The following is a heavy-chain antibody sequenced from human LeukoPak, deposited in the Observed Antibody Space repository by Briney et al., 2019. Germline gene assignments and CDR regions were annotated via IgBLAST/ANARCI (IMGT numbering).Heavy chain of an antibody. V-gene: IGHV3-23*01. D-gene: IGHD4-11*01. J-gene: IGHJ4*02. CDR1: GFTFSSYD. Sequence: GGSLSLSCAASGFTFSSYDMSWVRQPPGKGLEWVSSISGSGGSTYYASFATGRIISSRDNYNNTLHLQINILSADATAVYYCAKDATPTVTYVPQGDPDYSGQGTLVTVSS. CDR2: ISGSGGST. CDR3: AKDATPTVTYVPQGDPDY.